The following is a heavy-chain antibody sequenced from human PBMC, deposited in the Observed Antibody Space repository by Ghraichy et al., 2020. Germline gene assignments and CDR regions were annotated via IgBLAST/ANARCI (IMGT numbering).Heavy chain of an antibody. Sequence: QTLSLTCTVSGGSINSGDYYWSWIRQPPGKGLEWIGYVYYSGMTYYNPSLKRRVSISVDTSKNQISLNLRSVTPADTAVYYCARDEYYGSGTDPWGQGTLVTVSS. CDR2: VYYSGMT. V-gene: IGHV4-30-4*01. D-gene: IGHD3-10*01. CDR3: ARDEYYGSGTDP. CDR1: GGSINSGDYY. J-gene: IGHJ5*02.